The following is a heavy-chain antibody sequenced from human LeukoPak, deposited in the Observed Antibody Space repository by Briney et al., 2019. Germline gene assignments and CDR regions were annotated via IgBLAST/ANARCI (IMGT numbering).Heavy chain of an antibody. V-gene: IGHV3-23*01. CDR2: ISANGDTI. CDR3: AKEGRIAAGTGDYFDY. Sequence: GGSLRLSCAASGFTFSSYVMGWVRQAPGKGLEGVSRISANGDTIKYADSVKGRFTISRDNAKNTVLLQMNSLRVDDTAVYYCAKEGRIAAGTGDYFDYWGQGTLVTVSS. J-gene: IGHJ4*02. CDR1: GFTFSSYV. D-gene: IGHD6-13*01.